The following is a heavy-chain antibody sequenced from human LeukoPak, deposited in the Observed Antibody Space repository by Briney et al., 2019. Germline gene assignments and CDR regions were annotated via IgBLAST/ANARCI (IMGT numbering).Heavy chain of an antibody. D-gene: IGHD3-22*01. J-gene: IGHJ5*02. V-gene: IGHV7-4-1*02. Sequence: ASVKVSCKASGYTFTSYAMNWVRQAPGQGLEWMGWINTNTGNPTYAQCFTGRFVFSLDTSVSTAYLQISSLKAEDTAVYYCARAQWLSGYNWFDPWGQGTLVTVSS. CDR1: GYTFTSYA. CDR3: ARAQWLSGYNWFDP. CDR2: INTNTGNP.